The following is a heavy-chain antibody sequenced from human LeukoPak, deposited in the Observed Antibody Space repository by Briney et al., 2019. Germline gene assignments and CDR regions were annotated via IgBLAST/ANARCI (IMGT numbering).Heavy chain of an antibody. D-gene: IGHD2-2*01. V-gene: IGHV3-33*01. CDR3: ARGVTRYCSSTSCYYFDF. J-gene: IGHJ4*02. CDR2: IWYDGSNR. CDR1: GFTFSNYG. Sequence: GGSLRLSCAASGFTFSNYGMHWVRQAPGKGLEWVAVIWYDGSNRYYADSVRGRFTISRDNSRNTLYLQMNSLRAEDTAVYYCARGVTRYCSSTSCYYFDFWAREPWSPSPQ.